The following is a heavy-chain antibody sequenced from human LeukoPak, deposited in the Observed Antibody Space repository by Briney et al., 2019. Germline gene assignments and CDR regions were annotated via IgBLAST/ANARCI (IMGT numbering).Heavy chain of an antibody. Sequence: SQTLSLICTVSGGSISSGGYYWSWIRQHPGKGLEWIGYIYYSGSTYYNPSLKSRVTISVDTSKNQFSLKLSSVTAADTAVYYCARGADFIRSGYYYGMDVWGQGTTVTVSS. CDR3: ARGADFIRSGYYYGMDV. V-gene: IGHV4-31*03. CDR2: IYYSGST. CDR1: GGSISSGGYY. D-gene: IGHD4-17*01. J-gene: IGHJ6*02.